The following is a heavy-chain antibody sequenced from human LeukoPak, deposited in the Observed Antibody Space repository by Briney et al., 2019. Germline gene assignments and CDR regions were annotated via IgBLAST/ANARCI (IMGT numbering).Heavy chain of an antibody. Sequence: GGSLRLSCAASGFTFDDYAMHWVRQAPGKGLEWVSLISGDGGSTYYADSVKGRFTISRDNSKNSLYLQMNSLRTEDTALYYCAKDSVSVSSSSYYYYGMDVWGQRTTVTVSS. J-gene: IGHJ6*02. CDR2: ISGDGGST. CDR1: GFTFDDYA. V-gene: IGHV3-43*02. D-gene: IGHD6-6*01. CDR3: AKDSVSVSSSSYYYYGMDV.